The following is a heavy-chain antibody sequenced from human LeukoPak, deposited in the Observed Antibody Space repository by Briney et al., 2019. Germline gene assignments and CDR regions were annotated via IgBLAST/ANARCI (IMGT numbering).Heavy chain of an antibody. CDR3: ARGMFYYDTSAYYLFDY. Sequence: GGYLRLSCAASGFPFSDYALYWVRQAPGKGLEWEAVISYDGSNKYYADSVKGRFTISRDNSKNTLYLRMNSLRAEDTAVYYCARGMFYYDTSAYYLFDYWGQGTLVTVST. CDR1: GFPFSDYA. D-gene: IGHD3-22*01. V-gene: IGHV3-30*04. CDR2: ISYDGSNK. J-gene: IGHJ4*02.